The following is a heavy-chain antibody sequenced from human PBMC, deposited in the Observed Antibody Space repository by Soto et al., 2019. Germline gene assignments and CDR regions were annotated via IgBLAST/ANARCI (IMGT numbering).Heavy chain of an antibody. V-gene: IGHV3-53*04. CDR3: AAARDVVGYCSSTSCFLEY. D-gene: IGHD2-2*01. Sequence: GGSLRLSCAASEFTVSSNFMSWVRQAPGKGLEWVSVIYGGGSTYYADSVKGRFTISRHNSKNTLYLQMNSLRAEDTAVYYCAAARDVVGYCSSTSCFLEYWGQGTLVTVSS. CDR2: IYGGGST. J-gene: IGHJ4*02. CDR1: EFTVSSNF.